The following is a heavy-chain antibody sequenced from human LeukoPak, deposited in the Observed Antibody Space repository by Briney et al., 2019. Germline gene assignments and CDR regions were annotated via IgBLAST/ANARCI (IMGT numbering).Heavy chain of an antibody. J-gene: IGHJ2*01. CDR1: GGSFSGYY. V-gene: IGHV4-34*01. CDR3: ARGVFDGDLLTGYWYFDL. CDR2: INHSGST. D-gene: IGHD1-20*01. Sequence: SETLSLTCAVYGGSFSGYYWSWIRQPPGKGLEWIGEINHSGSTNYNPSLKSRVTISVDTSKNQFSLKLSSVTAADTAVYYCARGVFDGDLLTGYWYFDLWGRGTLVTVSS.